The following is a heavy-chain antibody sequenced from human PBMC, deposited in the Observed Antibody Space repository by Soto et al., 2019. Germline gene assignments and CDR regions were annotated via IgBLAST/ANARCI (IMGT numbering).Heavy chain of an antibody. Sequence: SETLSLTCTASGVSISNSSYYWGWIRRPPGQGLEWIGTIYYSGITYYNPSLKSRVTISVDTSKNQFALKLTSVAAADTAVYYCARHGSNWGQGILVTVSS. CDR2: IYYSGIT. J-gene: IGHJ4*02. V-gene: IGHV4-39*01. CDR3: ARHGSN. CDR1: GVSISNSSYY.